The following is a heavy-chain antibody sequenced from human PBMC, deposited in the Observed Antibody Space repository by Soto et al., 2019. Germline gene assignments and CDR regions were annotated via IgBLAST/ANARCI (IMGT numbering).Heavy chain of an antibody. Sequence: ASVKVACKASGYTFTIYYKHWVLQAPGQGLEWMGIINPSGGSTSYAQKFQGRVTMTRDTSTSTVYMELSSLRSEDTAVYYCARANWGAAAGTPLFDYWGQGTLVTVS. J-gene: IGHJ4*02. CDR2: INPSGGST. V-gene: IGHV1-46*01. CDR3: ARANWGAAAGTPLFDY. D-gene: IGHD6-13*01. CDR1: GYTFTIYY.